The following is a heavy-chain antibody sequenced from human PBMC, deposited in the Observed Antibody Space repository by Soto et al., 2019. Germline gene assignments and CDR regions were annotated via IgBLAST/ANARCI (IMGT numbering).Heavy chain of an antibody. Sequence: GESLKISCKGSGYSFTSYWIGWVRQMPGKGLEWMGIIYPGDSDTRYSPSFQGQVTISADKSISTAYLQWSSLKASDTARDYCARRADRGRSWLRYGMDGWGQGTTVTVYS. J-gene: IGHJ6*02. V-gene: IGHV5-51*01. D-gene: IGHD6-13*01. CDR1: GYSFTSYW. CDR2: IYPGDSDT. CDR3: ARRADRGRSWLRYGMDG.